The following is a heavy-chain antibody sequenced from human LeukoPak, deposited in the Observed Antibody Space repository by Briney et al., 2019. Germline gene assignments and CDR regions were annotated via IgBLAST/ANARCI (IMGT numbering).Heavy chain of an antibody. CDR2: ISWNSGSI. D-gene: IGHD6-6*01. Sequence: HTGRSLRLSCAASGFTFDDYAMHWVRQAPGKGLEWVSGISWNSGSIGYADSVKGRFTISRDNAKNSLYLQMNSLRAEDTALYYCAKDRQLVPLYNFDYWGQGTLVTVSS. CDR3: AKDRQLVPLYNFDY. J-gene: IGHJ4*02. CDR1: GFTFDDYA. V-gene: IGHV3-9*01.